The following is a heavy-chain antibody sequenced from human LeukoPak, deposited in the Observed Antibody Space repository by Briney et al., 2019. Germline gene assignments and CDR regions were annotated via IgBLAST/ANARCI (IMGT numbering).Heavy chain of an antibody. CDR1: GYTFTGYY. CDR2: INPNSGGT. V-gene: IGHV1-2*02. Sequence: ASVTVSCKASGYTFTGYYMHWVRQAPGQGLEWMGWINPNSGGTNYAQKLQGRVTITTDTSTSTAYMELRSLRSDDTAVYYCARGGQRGYSYGYAFDIWGQGTMVTVSS. D-gene: IGHD5-18*01. CDR3: ARGGQRGYSYGYAFDI. J-gene: IGHJ3*02.